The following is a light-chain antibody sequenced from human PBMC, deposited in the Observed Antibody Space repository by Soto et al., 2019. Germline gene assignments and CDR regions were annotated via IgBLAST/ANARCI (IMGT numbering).Light chain of an antibody. Sequence: EIVLTESPGTLSLSPGESATLSCRASQSISSSYLAWYQQKPGQAPRVLIYGASSRATGIPDRFSGSGSGTDFTLTISRLEPEDFAVYFCQQYGSPPPNAFGQGTKVDIK. CDR3: QQYGSPPPNA. CDR2: GAS. J-gene: IGKJ2*01. CDR1: QSISSSY. V-gene: IGKV3-20*01.